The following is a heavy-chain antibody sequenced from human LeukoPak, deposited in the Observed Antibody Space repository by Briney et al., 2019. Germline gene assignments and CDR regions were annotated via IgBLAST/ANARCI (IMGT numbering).Heavy chain of an antibody. D-gene: IGHD3-3*01. CDR3: ARLKNDFWSGYHFDY. J-gene: IGHJ4*02. CDR2: INPSGGST. V-gene: IGHV1-46*01. Sequence: ASVKVSCKASGYTFTSYYMHWVRQAPGQGLEWMGIINPSGGSTSYAQKFQGRVTMTRDTSTSTVYMELSSLRSEDTAVYYCARLKNDFWSGYHFDYWGQGTLVIVSS. CDR1: GYTFTSYY.